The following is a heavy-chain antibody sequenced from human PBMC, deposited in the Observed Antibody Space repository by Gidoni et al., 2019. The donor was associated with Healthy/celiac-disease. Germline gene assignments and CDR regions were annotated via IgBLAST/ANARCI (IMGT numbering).Heavy chain of an antibody. Sequence: QLQLQESGPGLVKPSETLSLTCTVSGGSISSSSYYWGWIRQPPGKGLEWIGSIYYSGSTYYNPSLKSRVTISVDTSKNQFSLKLSSVTAADTAVYYCARRYYVSSSWYWNYYYGMDVWGQGTTVTVSS. CDR2: IYYSGST. CDR1: GGSISSSSYY. D-gene: IGHD6-13*01. V-gene: IGHV4-39*01. J-gene: IGHJ6*02. CDR3: ARRYYVSSSWYWNYYYGMDV.